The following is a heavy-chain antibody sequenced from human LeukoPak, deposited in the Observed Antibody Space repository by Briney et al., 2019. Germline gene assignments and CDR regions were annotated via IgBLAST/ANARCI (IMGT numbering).Heavy chain of an antibody. V-gene: IGHV4-4*07. D-gene: IGHD3-10*01. CDR3: AREGTSGGLNWLDP. CDR1: GGSISSDY. Sequence: ASETLSLTCSVSGGSISSDYWSWIRQPAGKGLEWIGRIFTSGSTNYNPSLKSRVTMSEDTSKNQVSLKLTSVTAADTAVYFCAREGTSGGLNWLDPWGQGTLVTVSS. J-gene: IGHJ5*02. CDR2: IFTSGST.